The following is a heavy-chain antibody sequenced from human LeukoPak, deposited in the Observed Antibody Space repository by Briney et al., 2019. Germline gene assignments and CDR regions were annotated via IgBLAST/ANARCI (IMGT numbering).Heavy chain of an antibody. J-gene: IGHJ6*03. D-gene: IGHD4-11*01. CDR3: AKGGFMTTVTKWFPLDYYYYYMDV. V-gene: IGHV3-48*01. CDR1: GFVFSSYS. CDR2: ISSSSSTI. Sequence: PGGSLRLSCAASGFVFSSYSMNWVRQAPGKGLEWVSYISSSSSTIYYADSVKGRFTISRDNSKNTLYLQMNSLRAEDTAVYYCAKGGFMTTVTKWFPLDYYYYYMDVWGKGTTVTVSS.